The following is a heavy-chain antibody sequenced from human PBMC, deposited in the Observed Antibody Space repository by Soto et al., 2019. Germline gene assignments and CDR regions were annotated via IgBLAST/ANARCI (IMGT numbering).Heavy chain of an antibody. J-gene: IGHJ6*02. CDR3: AKVRPSLGGTGRGAMDV. CDR1: GFTFSTFA. Sequence: PGGSLRLSCVASGFTFSTFAMSWVRQAPGKGLEWVSGITGTGSTTYYANSMEGRFTVSRDNSKDTLYLQMHSLRADDTAVYYCAKVRPSLGGTGRGAMDVWGQGTTVTVSS. CDR2: ITGTGSTT. D-gene: IGHD3-16*01. V-gene: IGHV3-23*01.